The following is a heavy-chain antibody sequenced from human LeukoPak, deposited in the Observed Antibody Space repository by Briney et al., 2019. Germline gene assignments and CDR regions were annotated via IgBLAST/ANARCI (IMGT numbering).Heavy chain of an antibody. V-gene: IGHV1-2*02. Sequence: ASVKVSCKASGYTFTYYYVHWVRQAPGQWLECMGWINPKSGGTSYAQKFQGRVTMTRDTSISTAYMELGRLRSDDTAVYYCARGGRDSRDYRGQGTLVTVSS. J-gene: IGHJ4*02. D-gene: IGHD2-21*02. CDR3: ARGGRDSRDY. CDR2: INPKSGGT. CDR1: GYTFTYYY.